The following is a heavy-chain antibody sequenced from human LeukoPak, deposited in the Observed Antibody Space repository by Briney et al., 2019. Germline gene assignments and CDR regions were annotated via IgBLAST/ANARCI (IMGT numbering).Heavy chain of an antibody. V-gene: IGHV4-59*01. CDR3: VRDQSEFDS. J-gene: IGHJ4*02. Sequence: SQTLSLTCPVSGRPIKTYYWTWIRQPPGQGLEWIGYIHYSGSTDSNPSLMGRVTISLDTSTSQFSLELRSVTAADTAVYYCVRDQSEFDSWGQGTVVTVSS. CDR2: IHYSGST. CDR1: GRPIKTYY.